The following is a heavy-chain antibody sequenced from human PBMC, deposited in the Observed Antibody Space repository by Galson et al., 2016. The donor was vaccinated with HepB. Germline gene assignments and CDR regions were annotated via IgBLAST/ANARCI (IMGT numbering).Heavy chain of an antibody. V-gene: IGHV3-23*01. D-gene: IGHD3-16*02. CDR3: ARDLSYGSNWFDP. CDR2: INDRGDST. CDR1: GFTFSNYA. J-gene: IGHJ5*02. Sequence: SLRLSCAASGFTFSNYAMSWVRQAPGKGLEWVSSINDRGDSTYYADSVKGRFTISRDSSKNTLYLQMNSLRAEDTAVYYCARDLSYGSNWFDPRGQGTLVTVSS.